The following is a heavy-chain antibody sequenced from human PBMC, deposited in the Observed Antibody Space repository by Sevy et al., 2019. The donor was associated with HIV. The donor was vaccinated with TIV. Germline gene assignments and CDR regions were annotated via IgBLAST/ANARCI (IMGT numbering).Heavy chain of an antibody. V-gene: IGHV3-15*01. D-gene: IGHD2-2*01. CDR2: IKSKTDGGTT. J-gene: IGHJ6*02. Sequence: GGSLRLSCAASGFTFSNAWMSWVRQAPGKGLEWVGRIKSKTDGGTTDYAAPVKGRFTISRDDSKNTLYLQMNSLKTEDTAVYYCTTADIVVVPAAVAPKYYYYGMDVWGQGTTVTVSS. CDR1: GFTFSNAW. CDR3: TTADIVVVPAAVAPKYYYYGMDV.